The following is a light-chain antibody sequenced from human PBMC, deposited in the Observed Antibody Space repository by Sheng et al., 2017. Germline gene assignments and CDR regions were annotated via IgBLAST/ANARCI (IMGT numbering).Light chain of an antibody. CDR2: GAS. CDR3: QQYGGSPLYV. CDR1: QSVGNK. Sequence: EKVMTQSPATLSVSPGERATLSCRASQSVGNKLAWYQQKPGQPPRLLMYGASARATGIPARFIASGSGTEFTLTISRVEPEDFAVYYCQQYGGSPLYVFGQGTKLEIK. J-gene: IGKJ2*01. V-gene: IGKV3-15*01.